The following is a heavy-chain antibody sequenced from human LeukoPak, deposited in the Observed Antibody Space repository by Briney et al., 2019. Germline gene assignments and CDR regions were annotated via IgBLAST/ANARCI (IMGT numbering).Heavy chain of an antibody. J-gene: IGHJ5*02. CDR2: IYSSGNT. CDR1: GGSIISNRHY. Sequence: SETLSLTCTVSGGSIISNRHYWSWLRQPARKGLEWIGHIYSSGNTKYNPSLKSRLTMSIDSSKNQFSLILTSVTAADTAVYYCASQRSPTSMMAVGETPWGRGTLVTVS. D-gene: IGHD3-22*01. CDR3: ASQRSPTSMMAVGETP. V-gene: IGHV4-61*09.